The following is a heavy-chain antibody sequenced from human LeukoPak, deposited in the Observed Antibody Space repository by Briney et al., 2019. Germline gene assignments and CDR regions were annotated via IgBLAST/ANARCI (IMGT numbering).Heavy chain of an antibody. J-gene: IGHJ4*02. D-gene: IGHD2-15*01. CDR1: GFTFSTYS. CDR2: IYTSSRYI. Sequence: GGSLRLSCAASGFTFSTYSMHWVRQAPGKGLEWVSCIYTSSRYIYYATSEKGRFTTSEDNAKTSLYLQMSSLRAEDTAVYYCASGATNTWPRISDYWGQGTLVTVSS. V-gene: IGHV3-21*01. CDR3: ASGATNTWPRISDY.